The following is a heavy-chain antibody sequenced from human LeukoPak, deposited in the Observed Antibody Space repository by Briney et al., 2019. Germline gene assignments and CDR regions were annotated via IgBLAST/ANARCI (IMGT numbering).Heavy chain of an antibody. Sequence: SETLSLTCTVSGGSISSHYWSWIRQPPGKGLEWIGYIYYSGSTNYNPSLKSRVTISVDTSKNQFSLKLTSVTAADTAVYYCARGSHYFDYWGQGTLVTVSS. J-gene: IGHJ4*02. CDR2: IYYSGST. CDR1: GGSISSHY. V-gene: IGHV4-59*11. D-gene: IGHD1-26*01. CDR3: ARGSHYFDY.